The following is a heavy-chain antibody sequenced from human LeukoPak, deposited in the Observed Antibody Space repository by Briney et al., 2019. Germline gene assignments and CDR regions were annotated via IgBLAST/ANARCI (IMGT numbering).Heavy chain of an antibody. CDR3: ARGQWFGELLFQPPRWFDP. J-gene: IGHJ5*02. V-gene: IGHV3-30-3*01. Sequence: PGRSLRLSCAASGFTFSSYAMHWVRQAPGKGLEWVAVISYDGSNKYYADSVKGRFTISRDNSKNTLYLQMNSLRAEDPAVYYCARGQWFGELLFQPPRWFDPWAREPWSPSPQ. D-gene: IGHD3-10*01. CDR1: GFTFSSYA. CDR2: ISYDGSNK.